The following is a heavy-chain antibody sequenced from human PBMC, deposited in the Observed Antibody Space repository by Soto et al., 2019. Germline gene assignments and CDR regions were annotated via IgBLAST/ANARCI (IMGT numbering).Heavy chain of an antibody. D-gene: IGHD3-3*01. Sequence: SETLSLTCTVSGGSISSSSYYWGWIRQPPGKGLEWIGSIYYSGSTYYNPSLKSRVTISVDTSKNQFSLKLSSVTAADTAVYYCARHYDFWSGYYTFAAFDIWGQGTMVTVSS. J-gene: IGHJ3*02. CDR2: IYYSGST. CDR1: GGSISSSSYY. V-gene: IGHV4-39*01. CDR3: ARHYDFWSGYYTFAAFDI.